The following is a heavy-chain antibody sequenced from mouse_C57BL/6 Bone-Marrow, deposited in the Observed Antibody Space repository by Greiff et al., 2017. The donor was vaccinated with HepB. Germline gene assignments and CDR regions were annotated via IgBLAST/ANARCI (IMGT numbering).Heavy chain of an antibody. D-gene: IGHD2-12*01. CDR3: ARILRRGAMDY. V-gene: IGHV1-64*01. CDR2: IHPNSGST. Sequence: QVQLQQSGAELVKPGASVKLSCKASGYTFTSYWMHWVKQRPGQGLEWIGMIHPNSGSTNYNEKFKSKATLTVDKSSSTAYMQLSSLTSEDSAVYNCARILRRGAMDYWGQGTSVTVSS. CDR1: GYTFTSYW. J-gene: IGHJ4*01.